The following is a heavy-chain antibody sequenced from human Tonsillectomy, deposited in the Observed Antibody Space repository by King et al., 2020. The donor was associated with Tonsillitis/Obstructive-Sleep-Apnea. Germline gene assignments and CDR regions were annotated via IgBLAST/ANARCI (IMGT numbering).Heavy chain of an antibody. CDR3: VRDMVLEAGGDAFDI. D-gene: IGHD2-8*01. J-gene: IGHJ3*02. Sequence: VQLQESGPGLVMPSETLSLTCTVSAGSISNYYWSWIRQPPGKGLEWIGYIYYSGGTNSNPSLKSRVTISVDTSKNQFSLKLSSVTAADTAVYYCVRDMVLEAGGDAFDIWGQGTMVTVSS. CDR1: AGSISNYY. CDR2: IYYSGGT. V-gene: IGHV4-59*01.